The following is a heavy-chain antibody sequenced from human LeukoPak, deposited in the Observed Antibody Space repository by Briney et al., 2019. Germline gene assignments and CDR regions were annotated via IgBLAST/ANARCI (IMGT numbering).Heavy chain of an antibody. D-gene: IGHD6-6*01. CDR3: AKWKYSSSGLDDY. CDR2: IWFDGSKQ. Sequence: GGSLRLSCAASGFTFNTYGMHWVRQPPGKGLEWVALIWFDGSKQYYADSVKGRVTISRDNSQGAVYLQMNSLGAEDTAVYYCAKWKYSSSGLDDYWGQGTLVTVSS. CDR1: GFTFNTYG. J-gene: IGHJ4*02. V-gene: IGHV3-33*06.